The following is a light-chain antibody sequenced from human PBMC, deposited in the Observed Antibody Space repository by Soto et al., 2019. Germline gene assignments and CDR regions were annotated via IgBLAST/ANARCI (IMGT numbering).Light chain of an antibody. V-gene: IGKV3-11*01. CDR3: QQRYSWPRT. CDR2: DTS. CDR1: QSVISQ. Sequence: EIVLTQSPATLSLSPGERATLSCRASQSVISQLSWYQHKPGQAPSLLIYDTSNRAPGIPARFSGSGSGTDFTLTISSLEPEYVAVYYCQQRYSWPRTFGQGTKVDIK. J-gene: IGKJ1*01.